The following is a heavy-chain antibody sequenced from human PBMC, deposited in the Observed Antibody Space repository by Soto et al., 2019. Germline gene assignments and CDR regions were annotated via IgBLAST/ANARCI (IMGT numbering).Heavy chain of an antibody. CDR1: VFTSSG. J-gene: IGHJ5*02. CDR2: ISTHNGNT. Sequence: ASVKVSCKASVFTSSGISWVRQAPGQRLEWMGWISTHNGNTIYAQKFQGRVIMTMDTSTTTAYMELRSLRSDDTAVYYCARVVPGAEAWFGPWGQGTLVTVSS. D-gene: IGHD2-2*01. CDR3: ARVVPGAEAWFGP. V-gene: IGHV1-18*04.